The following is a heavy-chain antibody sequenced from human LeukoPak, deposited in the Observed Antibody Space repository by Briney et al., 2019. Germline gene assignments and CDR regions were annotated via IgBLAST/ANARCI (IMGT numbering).Heavy chain of an antibody. V-gene: IGHV4-39*07. CDR2: IYYSGST. CDR3: ARVVGSSGWYWALDY. CDR1: GGSISSSSYY. Sequence: SETLSLTCTVSGGSISSSSYYWGWIRQPPGKGLEWIGTIYYSGSTYYNPSLKSRVTISVDTSKNQFSLKLSSVTAADTAVYYCARVVGSSGWYWALDYWGQGTLVTVSS. J-gene: IGHJ4*02. D-gene: IGHD6-19*01.